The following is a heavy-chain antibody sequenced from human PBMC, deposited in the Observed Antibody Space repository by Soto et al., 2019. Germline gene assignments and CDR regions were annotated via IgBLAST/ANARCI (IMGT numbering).Heavy chain of an antibody. CDR2: IYYSGST. CDR1: GGSISSGDYY. J-gene: IGHJ5*02. V-gene: IGHV4-30-4*01. D-gene: IGHD2-15*01. CDR3: ARGVVVVVAATKYNWFDP. Sequence: SETLSLTCTVSGGSISSGDYYWRRIRQPPGKGLEWIGYIYYSGSTYYNPSLKSRVTISVDTSKNQFSLKLSSVTAADTAVYYCARGVVVVVAATKYNWFDPWGQGTLVTVSS.